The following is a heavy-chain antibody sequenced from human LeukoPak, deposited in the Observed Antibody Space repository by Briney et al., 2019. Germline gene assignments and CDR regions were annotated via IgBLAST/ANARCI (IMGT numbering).Heavy chain of an antibody. CDR1: GYIFNTFD. D-gene: IGHD5-12*01. CDR3: ARAQKWWLLDY. Sequence: GASLKVSCKASGYIFNTFDINWVRQAPGQGLEWMGWMNTNTGNPTYAQAFTGQSVFSLDTSINTAYLQINSLKADDTAVYYCARAQKWWLLDYWGQGTLVTVSS. V-gene: IGHV7-4-1*02. CDR2: MNTNTGNP. J-gene: IGHJ4*02.